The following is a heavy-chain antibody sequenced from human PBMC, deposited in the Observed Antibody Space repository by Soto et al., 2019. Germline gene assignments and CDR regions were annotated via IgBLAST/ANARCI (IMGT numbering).Heavy chain of an antibody. Sequence: EVQLVESGGGLVRPGGSLRLSCAASGFTVSSNYMNWVGQAPGKGLEWVAVIHSGGTTDYADSAKGRFTISRHNSENTRYLQMNSLRTEDTAVYYCAREDFTIFGTNAFDIWGQGTMVTVSS. J-gene: IGHJ3*02. D-gene: IGHD3-3*01. CDR2: IHSGGTT. CDR1: GFTVSSNY. V-gene: IGHV3-53*04. CDR3: AREDFTIFGTNAFDI.